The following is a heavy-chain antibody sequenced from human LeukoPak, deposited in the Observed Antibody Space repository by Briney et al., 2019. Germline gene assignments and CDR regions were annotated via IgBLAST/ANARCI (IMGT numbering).Heavy chain of an antibody. CDR1: GFTFSRHW. V-gene: IGHV3-7*04. Sequence: GGSLRLSCAASGFTFSRHWMNWVRQAPGKGLEWVANMKPDGSEKYYVDSVKGRFTISRDNTKNSLYLQMNSLRVEDTAVYYCARVFLERLTSGYFDNWGQGTLVTVSP. J-gene: IGHJ4*02. CDR3: ARVFLERLTSGYFDN. D-gene: IGHD3-3*01. CDR2: MKPDGSEK.